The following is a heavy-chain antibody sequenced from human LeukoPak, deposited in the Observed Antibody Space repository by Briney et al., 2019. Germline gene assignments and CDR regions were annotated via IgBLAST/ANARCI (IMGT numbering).Heavy chain of an antibody. CDR2: ISSSSSYT. V-gene: IGHV3-21*01. J-gene: IGHJ5*02. CDR1: GFSFSSYS. D-gene: IGHD6-19*01. CDR3: AREAGTSYDWFDP. Sequence: PGGSLTLSCAASGFSFSSYSMNWVRQPPGKGLEWVSSISSSSSYTYYADSVKGRFTISRDNAKNSLYLQMNSLRAEDTAVYYCAREAGTSYDWFDPWGQGTLVTVSS.